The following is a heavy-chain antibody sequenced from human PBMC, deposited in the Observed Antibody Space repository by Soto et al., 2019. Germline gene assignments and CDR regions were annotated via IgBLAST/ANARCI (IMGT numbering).Heavy chain of an antibody. CDR1: GFTFSSSE. CDR2: IHPSGQPI. D-gene: IGHD1-26*01. V-gene: IGHV3-48*03. Sequence: GGSLRLSCSVSGFTFSSSEMYWVRQAPGKGLEWISYIHPSGQPIFYADSVKGRFTISRDNANNSLFLQMNSLRAEDTAVYYCARRASRWGQGTMVTVSS. CDR3: ARRASR. J-gene: IGHJ3*01.